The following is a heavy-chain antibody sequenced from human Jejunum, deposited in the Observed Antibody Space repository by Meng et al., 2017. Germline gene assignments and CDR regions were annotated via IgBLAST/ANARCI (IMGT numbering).Heavy chain of an antibody. J-gene: IGHJ4*02. CDR3: ARGWELAY. CDR2: IKQDGSEK. D-gene: IGHD1-26*01. CDR1: EFILSNYW. Sequence: GESLKISCVASEFILSNYWMTWARRAPGKGLEWVANIKQDGSEKNYADSVKGRFTISRDNAKNSLDLQMNSLRAEDTAIYYCARGWELAYWGQGTPVTVSS. V-gene: IGHV3-7*01.